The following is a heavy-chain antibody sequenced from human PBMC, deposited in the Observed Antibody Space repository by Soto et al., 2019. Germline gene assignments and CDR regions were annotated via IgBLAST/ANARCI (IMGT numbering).Heavy chain of an antibody. V-gene: IGHV1-8*01. CDR1: GYTFTSYD. Sequence: QVQLVQSGAEVKKPGASVKVSCKASGYTFTSYDINWVRQATGHGLEWMGWMNPNSGNTVYAQKFQGRVTMTRDTSISTAYMELSSLRSEDTAVYYCARERTGTTSNWFDPWGQGTLVNVSS. CDR3: ARERTGTTSNWFDP. J-gene: IGHJ5*02. D-gene: IGHD1-7*01. CDR2: MNPNSGNT.